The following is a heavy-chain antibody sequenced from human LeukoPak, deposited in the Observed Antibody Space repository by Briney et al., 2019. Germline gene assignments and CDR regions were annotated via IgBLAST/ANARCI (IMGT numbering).Heavy chain of an antibody. CDR1: GYTFTGYY. Sequence: ASVKVSCKASGYTFTGYYMHWVRQAPGQGLEGMGWINPNSGGTNYAQKFQGRVTMTRDTSISTAYMELSRLRSDDTAVYYCARDAYYDFWSGYYDYYYYYMDVWGKGTTVTVSS. J-gene: IGHJ6*03. D-gene: IGHD3-3*01. CDR3: ARDAYYDFWSGYYDYYYYYMDV. CDR2: INPNSGGT. V-gene: IGHV1-2*02.